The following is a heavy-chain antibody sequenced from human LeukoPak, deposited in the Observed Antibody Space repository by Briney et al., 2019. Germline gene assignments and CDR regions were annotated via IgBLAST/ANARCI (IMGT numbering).Heavy chain of an antibody. V-gene: IGHV4-38-2*01. CDR2: IYHTGST. J-gene: IGHJ4*02. CDR3: ARGRYYDFWSGYFGFDY. Sequence: SETLSLTCAVSGFSISSDYYWGWIRQPPGKGLEWIGSIYHTGSTYYNPSLKSRVTISVDTSKNQFSLKLSSVTAADTAVYYCARGRYYDFWSGYFGFDYWGQGTLVTVSS. CDR1: GFSISSDYY. D-gene: IGHD3-3*01.